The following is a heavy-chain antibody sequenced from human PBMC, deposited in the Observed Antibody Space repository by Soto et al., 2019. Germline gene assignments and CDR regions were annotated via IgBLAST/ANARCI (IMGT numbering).Heavy chain of an antibody. CDR1: GGSISNPIYY. J-gene: IGHJ5*01. CDR3: AGRTSLTCVEIFSGGLSGYNWVDP. D-gene: IGHD3-3*01. CDR2: IFYSGNT. Sequence: PSETLSLTCTVSGGSISNPIYYWAWIRQPPGKGLEWIGSIFYSGNTYYNPSLKSRVTMSVDTSQNQFSLKLSSVTAADTAVYYCAGRTSLTCVEIFSGGLSGYNWVDPWGRGTLVTVSS. V-gene: IGHV4-39*01.